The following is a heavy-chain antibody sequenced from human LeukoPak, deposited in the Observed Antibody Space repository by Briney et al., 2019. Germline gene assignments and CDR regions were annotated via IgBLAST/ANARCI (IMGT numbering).Heavy chain of an antibody. CDR3: ARDRGAAAEYYYGMDV. Sequence: SETLSLTCTVSGGSISSYYWSWIRQPPGKGLEWIGYIYYSGSTNYNPSFKSRVTISVDTSKNQFSLKLSSVTAADTAVYYCARDRGAAAEYYYGMDVWGKGTTVTVSS. CDR2: IYYSGST. V-gene: IGHV4-59*01. CDR1: GGSISSYY. D-gene: IGHD6-13*01. J-gene: IGHJ6*04.